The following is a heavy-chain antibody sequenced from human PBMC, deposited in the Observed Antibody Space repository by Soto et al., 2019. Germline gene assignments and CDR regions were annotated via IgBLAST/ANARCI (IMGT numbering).Heavy chain of an antibody. CDR3: AREVQVHTPAFVY. D-gene: IGHD3-10*01. V-gene: IGHV1-69*19. J-gene: IGHJ4*02. CDR1: GGTFNTYA. CDR2: ISPMFGAA. Sequence: QVQLVQSGAEMKKPGSSVKVSCQSSGGTFNTYAMNWLHQAPGQGPEWMGDISPMFGAANYAPKFQGRVTITADESTGTSYMQLSSLTSEDTALYFCAREVQVHTPAFVYWGQGTLVTVSS.